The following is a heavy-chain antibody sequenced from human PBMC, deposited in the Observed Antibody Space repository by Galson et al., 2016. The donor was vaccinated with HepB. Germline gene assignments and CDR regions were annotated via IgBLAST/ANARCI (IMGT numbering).Heavy chain of an antibody. J-gene: IGHJ4*02. D-gene: IGHD5-18*01. CDR1: GYTFSTSW. CDR3: ATCITTSCYSYEFDY. CDR2: IYPRDSHT. Sequence: QSGAEVKKPGESLKISCWGSGYTFSTSWIGWVRHVPGKGLEWMGIIYPRDSHTIYSPSFQGLVTISADKSINTAYLQWSSLKASDTAMYYCATCITTSCYSYEFDYWGQGTQVTVSS. V-gene: IGHV5-51*01.